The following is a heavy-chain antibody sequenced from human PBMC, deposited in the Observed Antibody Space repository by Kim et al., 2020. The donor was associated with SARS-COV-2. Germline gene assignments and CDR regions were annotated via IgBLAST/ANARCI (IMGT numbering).Heavy chain of an antibody. CDR3: ARAIQLAAFDI. D-gene: IGHD5-18*01. CDR2: T. J-gene: IGHJ3*02. V-gene: IGHV1-46*01. Sequence: TSYAQKFQGRVTMTRDTSTSTVYMELSSLRSEDTAVYYCARAIQLAAFDIWGQGTMVTVSS.